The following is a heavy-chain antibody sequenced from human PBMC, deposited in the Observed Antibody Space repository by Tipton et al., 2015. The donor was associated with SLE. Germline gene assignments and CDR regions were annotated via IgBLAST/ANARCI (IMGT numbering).Heavy chain of an antibody. J-gene: IGHJ4*02. D-gene: IGHD5-24*01. CDR1: DYSISSGYY. V-gene: IGHV4-38-2*02. Sequence: TLSLTCVVSDYSISSGYYWGWIRQPPGKGLEWIGSIYHTGDTYYNPSLNNRVTISVETSKNQFSLKLDSVTAADTAVYYCARDPGSRDGCNLRFDYWGQGTLVTVSS. CDR3: ARDPGSRDGCNLRFDY. CDR2: IYHTGDT.